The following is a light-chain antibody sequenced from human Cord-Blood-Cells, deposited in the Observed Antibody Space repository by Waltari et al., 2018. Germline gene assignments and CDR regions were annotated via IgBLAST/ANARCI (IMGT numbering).Light chain of an antibody. CDR1: KLGDKY. Sequence: SYELTQPPSVSASPGQTASITCSGYKLGDKYACCYQQKPGQSPVLVIYQDSKRPSGIPERFSGSNSGNTATLTISGTQAMDEADYYCQAWDSSTVVFGGGTKLTVL. CDR3: QAWDSSTVV. V-gene: IGLV3-1*01. CDR2: QDS. J-gene: IGLJ2*01.